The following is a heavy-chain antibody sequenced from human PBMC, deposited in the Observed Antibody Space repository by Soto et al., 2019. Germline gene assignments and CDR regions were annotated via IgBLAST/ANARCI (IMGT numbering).Heavy chain of an antibody. D-gene: IGHD3-10*01. J-gene: IGHJ5*02. Sequence: GASVKLSCKASVYTYASYYMHWVRQAPGQGLEWMGIINPSGGSTSYAQKFQGRVTMTRDTSTSTVYMELSSLRSEDTAVYYCARDLVRGYNWFDPWGQGTLVTVSS. V-gene: IGHV1-46*01. CDR3: ARDLVRGYNWFDP. CDR1: VYTYASYY. CDR2: INPSGGST.